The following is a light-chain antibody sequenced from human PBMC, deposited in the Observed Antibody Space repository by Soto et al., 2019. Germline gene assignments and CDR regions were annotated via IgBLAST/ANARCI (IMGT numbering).Light chain of an antibody. J-gene: IGKJ4*01. V-gene: IGKV3-11*01. CDR3: QQRTDWPGLT. CDR2: EAS. Sequence: EIVLTQSPATLSLSPGERATLSCRASLSVSNYLAWYQQKPGQAPRLLIYEASNRATGIPARFSGRKSGTDFTLTISSRQPEDFAIYYCQQRTDWPGLTFGGGTKVEIK. CDR1: LSVSNY.